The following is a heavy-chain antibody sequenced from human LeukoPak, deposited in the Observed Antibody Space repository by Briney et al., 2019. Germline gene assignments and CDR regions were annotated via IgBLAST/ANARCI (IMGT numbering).Heavy chain of an antibody. Sequence: ASVKVSCKASGYTFTGYYMHWVRQAPGQGLEWMGWINPNTGGTNYAQKFQGRVTMTRDTSISTAYMELSRLRSDDTAVYYCARGSGSYFPVFDYWGQGTLVTVSS. CDR1: GYTFTGYY. V-gene: IGHV1-2*02. CDR2: INPNTGGT. D-gene: IGHD1-26*01. CDR3: ARGSGSYFPVFDY. J-gene: IGHJ4*02.